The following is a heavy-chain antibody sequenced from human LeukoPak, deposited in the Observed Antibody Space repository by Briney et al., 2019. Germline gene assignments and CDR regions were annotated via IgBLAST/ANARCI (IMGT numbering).Heavy chain of an antibody. J-gene: IGHJ4*02. CDR3: ARLLLDYSNDDGNFGGPHLPD. D-gene: IGHD3-10*01. CDR1: GGSLSNSY. V-gene: IGHV4-59*08. CDR2: ISYSGIT. Sequence: SETLSLTCTVSGGSLSNSYWTWLRQPPGKTLEWIGYISYSGITNRNPSLKSRVSFSLDSSKNQISLTLTSVTAADTAVYFCARLLLDYSNDDGNFGGPHLPDWGQGTLATVSS.